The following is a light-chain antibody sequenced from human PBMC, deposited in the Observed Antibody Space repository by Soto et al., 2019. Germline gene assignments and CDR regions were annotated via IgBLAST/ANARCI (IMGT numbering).Light chain of an antibody. CDR2: KAS. CDR1: ESISGW. CDR3: QQYNSYPRT. J-gene: IGKJ1*01. Sequence: DIQMTQSPSTLSASVGDRVTITCRASESISGWLAWYQQKPGKAPKLVIFKASTLESGVPSRFSGCGSGTEFTLSISSLQPDDFATYYCQQYNSYPRTFGQGTKVEIK. V-gene: IGKV1-5*03.